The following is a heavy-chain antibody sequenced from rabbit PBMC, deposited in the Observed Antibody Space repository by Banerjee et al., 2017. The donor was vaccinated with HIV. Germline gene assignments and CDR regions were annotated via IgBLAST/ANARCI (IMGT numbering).Heavy chain of an antibody. J-gene: IGHJ4*01. D-gene: IGHD6-1*01. CDR2: IYGDSSGST. CDR3: ARGGYTYAFAGYGYDTILSGDL. V-gene: IGHV1S45*01. CDR1: GIDFSVYG. Sequence: QEQLVESGGGLVTLGGSLRLSCKASGIDFSVYGISWVRQAPGKGLDWFACIYGDSSGSTYYASWAKGRFTISKTSSTTVTLQMTSLTAADTATYFCARGGYTYAFAGYGYDTILSGDLWGPGTLVTVS.